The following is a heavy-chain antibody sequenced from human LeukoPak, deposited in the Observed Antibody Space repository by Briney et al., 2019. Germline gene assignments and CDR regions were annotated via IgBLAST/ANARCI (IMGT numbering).Heavy chain of an antibody. Sequence: ASVKVSCKASGYTFTSYAIHWVRQAPGQRLEWMGWINAGNGNTKYSQKFQGRVTITRDTSASTAYMELSSLRSEDTAVYYCAREGNSLSSWYYFDYWGQGTLVTVSS. V-gene: IGHV1-3*01. CDR1: GYTFTSYA. CDR2: INAGNGNT. CDR3: AREGNSLSSWYYFDY. J-gene: IGHJ4*02. D-gene: IGHD6-13*01.